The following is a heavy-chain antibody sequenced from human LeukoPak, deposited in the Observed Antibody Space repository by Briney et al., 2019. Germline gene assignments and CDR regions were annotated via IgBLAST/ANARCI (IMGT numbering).Heavy chain of an antibody. D-gene: IGHD5-12*01. Sequence: SQTLSLTCTVSGGSISSGGYYWSWIRQHPGKGLEWIGYIYYSGSTYYNPSLKSRVTISVDTSKNQFSLKLSPVTAADTAVYYCARGAGYSGYDYYYGMDVWGQGTTVTVSS. CDR2: IYYSGST. V-gene: IGHV4-31*03. CDR1: GGSISSGGYY. J-gene: IGHJ6*02. CDR3: ARGAGYSGYDYYYGMDV.